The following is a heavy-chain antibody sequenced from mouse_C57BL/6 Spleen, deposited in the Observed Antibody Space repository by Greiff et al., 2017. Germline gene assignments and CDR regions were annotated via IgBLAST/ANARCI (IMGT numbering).Heavy chain of an antibody. V-gene: IGHV1-53*01. CDR1: GYTFTSYW. J-gene: IGHJ3*01. CDR3: ARKDYGSSPFAY. CDR2: INPSNGGT. Sequence: QVQLQQSGTELVKPGASVKLSCKASGYTFTSYWMHWVKQRPGQGLEWIGNINPSNGGTNYNEKFKSKATLTVDKSSSTAYMQLSSLTSEDSAVYYCARKDYGSSPFAYWGQGTLVTVSA. D-gene: IGHD1-1*01.